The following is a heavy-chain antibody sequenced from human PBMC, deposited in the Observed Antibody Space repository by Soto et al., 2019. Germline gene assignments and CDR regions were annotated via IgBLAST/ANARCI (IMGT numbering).Heavy chain of an antibody. CDR3: AKDLTSYGDYGMGNFDI. CDR2: ISGSGGST. CDR1: GFTFSSYA. Sequence: EVQLLESGGGLVQPGGSLRLSCAASGFTFSSYAMSWVRQAPGKGLEWVSAISGSGGSTYYADSVKGRFTISRDNSKNTLYLQMNSLRAEDTAVYYCAKDLTSYGDYGMGNFDIWGQGTMVTVSS. J-gene: IGHJ3*02. V-gene: IGHV3-23*01. D-gene: IGHD4-17*01.